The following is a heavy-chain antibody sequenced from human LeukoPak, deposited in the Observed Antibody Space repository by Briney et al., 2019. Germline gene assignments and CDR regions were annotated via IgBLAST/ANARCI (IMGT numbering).Heavy chain of an antibody. CDR3: AREREDYYDSSGYPRDFWYFDL. V-gene: IGHV4-34*01. CDR1: GGSFSGYY. J-gene: IGHJ2*01. D-gene: IGHD3-22*01. CDR2: INHSGST. Sequence: SETLSLTCAVYGGSFSGYYWSWIRQPPGKGLEWIGEINHSGSTNYNPSLKSRVTISVDTSKNQFSLKLSSVTAADTAVYYCAREREDYYDSSGYPRDFWYFDLWGRGTLVTVSS.